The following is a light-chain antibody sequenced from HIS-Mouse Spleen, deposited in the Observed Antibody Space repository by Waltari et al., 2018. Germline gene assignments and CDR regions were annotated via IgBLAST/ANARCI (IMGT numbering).Light chain of an antibody. CDR2: EVS. CDR1: SRDVGGYNY. CDR3: SSYAGSNNLV. Sequence: QSALTQPPSASGSPGQSVPISCTGTSRDVGGYNYVPWYQQHPGKAPKLMIYEVSKRPSGVPDRFSGSKSGNTASLTVSGLQAEDEADYYCSSYAGSNNLVFGGGTKLTVL. V-gene: IGLV2-8*01. J-gene: IGLJ2*01.